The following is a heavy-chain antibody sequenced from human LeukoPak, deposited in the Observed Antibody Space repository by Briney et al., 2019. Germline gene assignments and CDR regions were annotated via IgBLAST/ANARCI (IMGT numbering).Heavy chain of an antibody. CDR3: ARSPLVPGVDFDY. Sequence: GASVKVSCKASGGTFSSYAISWVRQAPGQGLEWMGGITPIFGTANYAQKLQGRVTITADESTSTAYIELSSLRSEDTAVYYCARSPLVPGVDFDYWGQGTLVTVSS. CDR1: GGTFSSYA. V-gene: IGHV1-69*13. J-gene: IGHJ4*02. CDR2: ITPIFGTA. D-gene: IGHD2-2*01.